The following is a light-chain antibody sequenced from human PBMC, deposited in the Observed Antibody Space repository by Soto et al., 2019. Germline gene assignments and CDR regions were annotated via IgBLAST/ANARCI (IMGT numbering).Light chain of an antibody. J-gene: IGLJ1*01. Sequence: SVRTQPGSVSGSPGQSIAISCNGTSSDVGAYDFVSWYQQHPDKAPKLLIYEVSNRPSGVSDRFSGSKSVNTATLTISGLQAEDEADYYCSSHTTSNTRVFGTGTKVTVL. V-gene: IGLV2-14*03. CDR2: EVS. CDR1: SSDVGAYDF. CDR3: SSHTTSNTRV.